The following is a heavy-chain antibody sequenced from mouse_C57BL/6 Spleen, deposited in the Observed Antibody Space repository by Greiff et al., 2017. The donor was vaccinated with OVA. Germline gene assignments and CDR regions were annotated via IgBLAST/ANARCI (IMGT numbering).Heavy chain of an antibody. Sequence: QVQLQQSGAELARPGASVKLSCKASGYTFTSYGISWVKQRTGQGLEWIGEIYPRSGNTYYNEKFKGKATLTADKSSSTAYMELRSLTSEDSAVYVCARKGGLRDYFDYWGQGTTLTVSS. J-gene: IGHJ2*01. V-gene: IGHV1-81*01. D-gene: IGHD2-4*01. CDR2: IYPRSGNT. CDR3: ARKGGLRDYFDY. CDR1: GYTFTSYG.